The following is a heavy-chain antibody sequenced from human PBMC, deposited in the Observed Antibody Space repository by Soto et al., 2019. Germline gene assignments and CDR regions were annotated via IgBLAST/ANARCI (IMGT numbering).Heavy chain of an antibody. Sequence: GASVKVSCKASGYTFTSYAMHWVLQAPGQRLEWMGWINAGNGNTKYSQKFQGRVTITRDTSASTAYMELSSLRSEDTAVYYCARARWELLCFDYWGQGTLVTVSS. CDR3: ARARWELLCFDY. CDR1: GYTFTSYA. J-gene: IGHJ4*02. D-gene: IGHD1-26*01. V-gene: IGHV1-3*01. CDR2: INAGNGNT.